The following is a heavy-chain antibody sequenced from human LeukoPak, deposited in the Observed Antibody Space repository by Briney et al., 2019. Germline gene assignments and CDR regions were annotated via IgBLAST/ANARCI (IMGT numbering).Heavy chain of an antibody. J-gene: IGHJ4*02. CDR2: ISAYNGNT. D-gene: IGHD5-12*01. V-gene: IGHV1-18*01. CDR1: GYTFTSYG. Sequence: ASVKVSCKASGYTFTSYGISWVRQAPGQGLEWMGWISAYNGNTNYAQKLQGRVTMTTDTSTSTAYMELRRLRSDDTAVYYCARGYSGYDATTFDYWGQGTLVTVSS. CDR3: ARGYSGYDATTFDY.